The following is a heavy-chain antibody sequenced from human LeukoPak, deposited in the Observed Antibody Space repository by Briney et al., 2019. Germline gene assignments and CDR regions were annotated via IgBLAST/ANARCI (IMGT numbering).Heavy chain of an antibody. Sequence: GGSLSLSCAAFGFTFSSYEMNWVRQAPGKGLEWVSYISSSGSTIYYADSVKGRFTISRDNAKNSLYLQMNSLRAEDTAVYYCVRWNDAFYIWGQGTMVTVSS. CDR3: VRWNDAFYI. CDR1: GFTFSSYE. V-gene: IGHV3-48*03. D-gene: IGHD1-1*01. CDR2: ISSSGSTI. J-gene: IGHJ3*02.